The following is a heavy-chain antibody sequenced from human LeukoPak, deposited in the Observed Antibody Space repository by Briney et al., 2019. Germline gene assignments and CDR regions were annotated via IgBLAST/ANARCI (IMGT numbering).Heavy chain of an antibody. V-gene: IGHV1-2*04. CDR1: GYTFTASY. CDR2: INPNGGGT. CDR3: AGSIGSYSRGVAFHI. D-gene: IGHD1-26*01. Sequence: ASVKVSCKASGYTFTASYMQWVRQAPGQGLEWMGWINPNGGGTLYAQKFQGWVTMTRDTSISTAYMKLSSLSSDATAVYYCAGSIGSYSRGVAFHIWGQGTMVTVSS. J-gene: IGHJ3*02.